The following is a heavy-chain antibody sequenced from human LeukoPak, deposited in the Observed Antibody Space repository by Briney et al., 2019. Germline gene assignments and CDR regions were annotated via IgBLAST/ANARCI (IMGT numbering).Heavy chain of an antibody. Sequence: PGGSLRLSCAASGFTFSSYWMHWVRQAPGKGLEWVSSISSSSSYIYYADSVKGRFTISRDNAKNSLYLQMNSLRAEDTAVYYCARDDYGDYLGMDVWGQGTTVTVSS. V-gene: IGHV3-21*01. CDR2: ISSSSSYI. D-gene: IGHD4-17*01. J-gene: IGHJ6*02. CDR1: GFTFSSYW. CDR3: ARDDYGDYLGMDV.